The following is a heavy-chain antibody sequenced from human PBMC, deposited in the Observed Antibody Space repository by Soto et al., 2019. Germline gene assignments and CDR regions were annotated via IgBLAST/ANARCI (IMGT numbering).Heavy chain of an antibody. Sequence: QVQLVQSGAEVKKPGASVKVSCKASGYTFTSYGISWVRQAPGQGLERMGWISAYNGNTNYAQELQGRVTMTTDTSTSTAYMELRSLRSDDTAVYYCARDRQIAGPPYPTNFDYWGQGTLVTVSS. CDR2: ISAYNGNT. CDR3: ARDRQIAGPPYPTNFDY. D-gene: IGHD6-13*01. V-gene: IGHV1-18*01. J-gene: IGHJ4*02. CDR1: GYTFTSYG.